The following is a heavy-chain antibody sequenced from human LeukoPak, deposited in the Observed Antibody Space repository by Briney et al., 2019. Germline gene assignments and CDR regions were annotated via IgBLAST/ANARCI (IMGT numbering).Heavy chain of an antibody. CDR1: GFTFSSYA. CDR3: AREAGSGWYYFDY. V-gene: IGHV3-30-3*01. Sequence: GGSLRLSCAASGFTFSSYAMSWVRQAPGKGLEWVAVISYDGSNKFYADSVKGRFTISRDNSKSTLYLQMNSLRVEDTAVFYCAREAGSGWYYFDYWGQGTLVTVSS. J-gene: IGHJ4*02. CDR2: ISYDGSNK. D-gene: IGHD6-19*01.